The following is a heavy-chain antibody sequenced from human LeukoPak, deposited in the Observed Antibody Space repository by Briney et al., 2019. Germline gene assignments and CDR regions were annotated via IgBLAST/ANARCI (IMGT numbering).Heavy chain of an antibody. CDR2: IKQDGSEK. Sequence: GGSLRLSCAASGFTFSSYWMSWVRQAPGKGLEWVANIKQDGSEKYYVDSVKGRFTISRDNAKNSLYLQMNSLRAEDTAMYYCVRPPLVTAIAAFDIWGQGTMVTVSS. CDR3: VRPPLVTAIAAFDI. D-gene: IGHD2-21*02. V-gene: IGHV3-7*01. CDR1: GFTFSSYW. J-gene: IGHJ3*02.